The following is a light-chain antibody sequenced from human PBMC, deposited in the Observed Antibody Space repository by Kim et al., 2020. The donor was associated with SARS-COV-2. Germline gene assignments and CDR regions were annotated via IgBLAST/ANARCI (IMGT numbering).Light chain of an antibody. CDR1: QLGDKF. CDR3: QTWDTSTVV. Sequence: SYELTQPPSVSVSPRQTASITCSGDQLGDKFASWYQQKPGQSPVLVIYQNRRRPSGIPERFSGSNSGNTATLTISGTQAMDEADYFCQTWDTSTVVFGGGTQLTVL. J-gene: IGLJ2*01. CDR2: QNR. V-gene: IGLV3-1*01.